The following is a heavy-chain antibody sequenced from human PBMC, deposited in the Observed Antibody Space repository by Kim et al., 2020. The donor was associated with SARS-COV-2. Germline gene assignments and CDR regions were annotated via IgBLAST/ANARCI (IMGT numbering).Heavy chain of an antibody. CDR1: GSTFSRYG. D-gene: IGHD7-27*01. Sequence: GGSLRLSCAASGSTFSRYGMHWVRQAPGKGLEWVAFISSDGSSKFYAESVKGQFTVSRDNSKNTLYLQMNSLRVDDTAVFYCARDHNLGTLAANWGQGTL. CDR3: ARDHNLGTLAAN. J-gene: IGHJ4*02. V-gene: IGHV3-30*03. CDR2: ISSDGSSK.